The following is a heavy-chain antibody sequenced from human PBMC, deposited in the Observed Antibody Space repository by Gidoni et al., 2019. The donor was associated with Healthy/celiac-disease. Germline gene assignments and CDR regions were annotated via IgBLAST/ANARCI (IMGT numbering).Heavy chain of an antibody. D-gene: IGHD5-18*01. CDR2: ISYDGSNK. Sequence: QVQLVESGGGVVQPGRSLRLSCAASGFTFSSYGMHWVRQAPGKGLEWVAVISYDGSNKYYADSVKGRFTISRDNSKNTLYLQMNSLRAEDTAVYYCAKTPGYSYGTHFDYWGQGTLVTVSS. V-gene: IGHV3-30*18. CDR3: AKTPGYSYGTHFDY. CDR1: GFTFSSYG. J-gene: IGHJ4*02.